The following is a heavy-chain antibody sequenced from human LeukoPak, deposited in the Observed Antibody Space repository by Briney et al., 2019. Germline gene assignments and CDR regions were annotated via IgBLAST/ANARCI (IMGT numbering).Heavy chain of an antibody. V-gene: IGHV3-7*03. CDR3: ARGFGRP. Sequence: GGSLRLSCVASGFTFSSYWMSWVRQAPGKGLEWVANIKQDGSERYYVDSVKGRFTISRDNAKNSLYLQMNSLRAEDTAVYYCARGFGRPWGQGTLATVSS. CDR1: GFTFSSYW. D-gene: IGHD3-10*01. CDR2: IKQDGSER. J-gene: IGHJ5*02.